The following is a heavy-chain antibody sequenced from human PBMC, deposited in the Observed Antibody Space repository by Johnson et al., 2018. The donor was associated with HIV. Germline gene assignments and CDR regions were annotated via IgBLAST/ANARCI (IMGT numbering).Heavy chain of an antibody. CDR3: ASREVGAKSEHAFDI. D-gene: IGHD1-26*01. V-gene: IGHV3-30*14. Sequence: QVQLVESGGGVVQPGRSLRLSCEGSGFIFRNFAMHWVRQAPGKGLEWVSIISYDGINEHYAESVKGRFTISRDNSKNTVFLQMNSLRAEDTAGYYCASREVGAKSEHAFDIWGQGTMVTVSS. J-gene: IGHJ3*02. CDR1: GFIFRNFA. CDR2: ISYDGINE.